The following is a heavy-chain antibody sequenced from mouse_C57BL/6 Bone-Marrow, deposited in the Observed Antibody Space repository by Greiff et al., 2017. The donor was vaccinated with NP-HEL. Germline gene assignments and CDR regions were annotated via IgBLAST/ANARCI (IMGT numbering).Heavy chain of an antibody. D-gene: IGHD2-4*01. J-gene: IGHJ4*01. CDR3: ARGGLRRGYAMDY. Sequence: EVQRVESGPGLVKPSQSLSLTCSVTGYSITSGYYWNWIRQFPGNKLEWMGYISYDGSNNYNPSLKNRISITRDTSKNQFFLKLNSVTTEDTATYYCARGGLRRGYAMDYWGQGTSVTVSS. V-gene: IGHV3-6*01. CDR1: GYSITSGYY. CDR2: ISYDGSN.